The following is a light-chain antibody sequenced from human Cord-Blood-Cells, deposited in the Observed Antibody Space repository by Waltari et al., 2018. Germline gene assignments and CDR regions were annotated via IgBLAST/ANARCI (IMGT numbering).Light chain of an antibody. J-gene: IGKJ4*01. CDR2: AAS. Sequence: DIEMTQSPSSLSASVGDRVTITCRPSQGISNYLAWYQQKPGKVPKLLIYAASTLQSGVPSRCSGSGAGTDFTLTISSLQPEDVATYYCQKYNSAPLTFGGGTKVEIK. CDR3: QKYNSAPLT. CDR1: QGISNY. V-gene: IGKV1-27*01.